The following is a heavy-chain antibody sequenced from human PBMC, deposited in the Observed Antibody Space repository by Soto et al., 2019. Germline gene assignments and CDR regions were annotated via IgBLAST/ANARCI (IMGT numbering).Heavy chain of an antibody. CDR1: GFTFTSSA. CDR2: IVVGSGNT. V-gene: IGHV1-58*02. CDR3: AIEAHSDHSSGYYHFDN. D-gene: IGHD3-22*01. J-gene: IGHJ4*02. Sequence: SVKVSCKASGFTFTSSAMQWVRQARGQRLEWIGWIVVGSGNTNYAQKFQERVTITRDMSASTAYMELSSLRSEDTAVYYCAIEAHSDHSSGYYHFDNWGQGTPVTVSS.